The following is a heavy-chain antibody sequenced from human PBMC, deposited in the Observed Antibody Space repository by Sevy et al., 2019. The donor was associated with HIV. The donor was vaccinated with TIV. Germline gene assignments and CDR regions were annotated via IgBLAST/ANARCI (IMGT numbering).Heavy chain of an antibody. CDR1: GYTLTELS. V-gene: IGHV1-24*01. CDR3: ASSPFSGYDYPRPNYYYYMDV. Sequence: ASVKVSCKVSGYTLTELSMHWVRQAPGKGLEWMGGFDPEDGETIYAQKFQGRVTMTEETLTDTAYMGLSSLGSEDTAVYYCASSPFSGYDYPRPNYYYYMDVWGKGTTVTVSS. D-gene: IGHD5-12*01. J-gene: IGHJ6*03. CDR2: FDPEDGET.